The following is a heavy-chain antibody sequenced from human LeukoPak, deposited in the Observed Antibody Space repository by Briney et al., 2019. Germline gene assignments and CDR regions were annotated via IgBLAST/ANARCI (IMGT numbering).Heavy chain of an antibody. CDR2: MNPNSGNT. D-gene: IGHD6-13*01. Sequence: ASVKVSCKASGYTFTSYGISWVRQAPGQGLEWMGWMNPNSGNTGYAQKFQGRVTITRNTSISTAYMELSGLRSEDTAVYYCARGGGIFDGIAAPQTFDPWGQGTLVTVSS. J-gene: IGHJ5*02. CDR3: ARGGGIFDGIAAPQTFDP. V-gene: IGHV1-8*03. CDR1: GYTFTSYG.